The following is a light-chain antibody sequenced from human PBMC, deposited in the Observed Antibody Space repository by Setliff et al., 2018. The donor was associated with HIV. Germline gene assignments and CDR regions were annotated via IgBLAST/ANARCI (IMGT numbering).Light chain of an antibody. CDR3: TSYTTSSSVV. Sequence: QSVLTQPASVSGSPGQSITISCTGTSSDVGSYNLVSWYQQHPGKAPKVMIYEVTKRPSGVSNRFSGSKSGNAASLTISGLQAVDEADYYCTSYTTSSSVVFGGGTKVTVL. J-gene: IGLJ2*01. CDR2: EVT. V-gene: IGLV2-14*02. CDR1: SSDVGSYNL.